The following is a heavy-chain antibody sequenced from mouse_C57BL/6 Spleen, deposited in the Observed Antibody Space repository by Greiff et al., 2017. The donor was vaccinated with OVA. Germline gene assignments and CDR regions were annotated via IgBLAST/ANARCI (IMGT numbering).Heavy chain of an antibody. Sequence: VQLKESGPELVKPGASVKMSCKASGYTFTDYNMHWVKQSHGKSLEWIGYINPNNGGTSYNQKFKGKATLTVNKSSSTAYMELRSLTSEDSAVYYCARKTYYSLYYFDYWGQGTTLTVSS. V-gene: IGHV1-22*01. CDR3: ARKTYYSLYYFDY. D-gene: IGHD2-12*01. J-gene: IGHJ2*01. CDR1: GYTFTDYN. CDR2: INPNNGGT.